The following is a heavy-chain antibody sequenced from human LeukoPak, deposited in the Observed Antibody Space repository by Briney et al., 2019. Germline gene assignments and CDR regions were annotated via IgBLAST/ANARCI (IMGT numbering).Heavy chain of an antibody. Sequence: SETLSLTCAVYGRSFTGYYWSWVRQPPGRGLEWIGEITHSGSTNYNPSLKSRVSISADTSKIHFSLKLNSVTAADTAVYYCARGRSYYYGSGSYYYFDYWGQGTLVTVSS. CDR3: ARGRSYYYGSGSYYYFDY. D-gene: IGHD3-10*01. V-gene: IGHV4-34*01. J-gene: IGHJ4*02. CDR2: ITHSGST. CDR1: GRSFTGYY.